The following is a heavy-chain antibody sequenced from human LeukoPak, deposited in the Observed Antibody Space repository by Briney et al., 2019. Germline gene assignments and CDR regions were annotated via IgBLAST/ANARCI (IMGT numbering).Heavy chain of an antibody. V-gene: IGHV3-74*03. Sequence: GGSLRLSCAASGFTFSNTWMHWVRRAPGKGLVWVSRIHSDGSTTYADSVKGRFTISRDNAKNTLYLQMNSLRAEDTAVYYCARDRYYVPDYWGQGTLVTVSS. J-gene: IGHJ4*02. D-gene: IGHD3-10*02. CDR1: GFTFSNTW. CDR2: IHSDGST. CDR3: ARDRYYVPDY.